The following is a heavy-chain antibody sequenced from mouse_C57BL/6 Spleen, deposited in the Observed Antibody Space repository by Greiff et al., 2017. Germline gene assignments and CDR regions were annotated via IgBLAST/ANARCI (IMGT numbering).Heavy chain of an antibody. CDR2: INPNNGGT. D-gene: IGHD1-3*01. Sequence: VQLQQSGPELVKPGASVKISCKASGYTFTDYYMNWVKQSHGKSLEWIGDINPNNGGTSYNQKFKGKATLTVDKSSSTAYMELRSLTSEDSAVYYCAREGSKEYFDYWGQGTTLTVSS. CDR3: AREGSKEYFDY. CDR1: GYTFTDYY. J-gene: IGHJ2*01. V-gene: IGHV1-26*01.